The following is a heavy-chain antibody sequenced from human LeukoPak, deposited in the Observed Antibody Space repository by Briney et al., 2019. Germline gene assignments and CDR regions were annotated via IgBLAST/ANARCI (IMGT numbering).Heavy chain of an antibody. CDR3: ARSIAARFRWFDP. V-gene: IGHV3-7*01. Sequence: GGSLRLSCAASGFTFSSYWMSWVRQAPGKGLEWVANIKQDGSEKYYVDSVKGRFTISRDSAKNSLYLQMNSLRAEDTAVYYCARSIAARFRWFDPWGQGTLVTVSS. CDR2: IKQDGSEK. D-gene: IGHD6-6*01. J-gene: IGHJ5*02. CDR1: GFTFSSYW.